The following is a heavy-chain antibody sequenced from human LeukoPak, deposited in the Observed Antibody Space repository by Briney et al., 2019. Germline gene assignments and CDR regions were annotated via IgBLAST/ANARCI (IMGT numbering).Heavy chain of an antibody. CDR2: IGGDSGGI. D-gene: IGHD3-10*01. CDR1: GFTFSDFA. J-gene: IGHJ6*02. CDR3: ARETNYYGLGSYYNAGDGMDV. V-gene: IGHV3-23*01. Sequence: GGSLRLSCAVSGFTFSDFAMIWVRQAPGKGLEWVSAIGGDSGGIQYADSVKGRFTVSRDNSKNTLYLQMNSLRAEDTAVYYCARETNYYGLGSYYNAGDGMDVWGQGTTVTVSS.